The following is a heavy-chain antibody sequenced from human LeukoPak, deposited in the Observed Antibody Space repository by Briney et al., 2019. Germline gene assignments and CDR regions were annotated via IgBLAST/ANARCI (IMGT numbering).Heavy chain of an antibody. Sequence: GASVKVSCKASGYTFTGYYMHWVRQAPGQGLEWMGWINAGNGNTKYSQKFQGRVTITRDTSASTAYMELSSLRSEDTAVYYCARTGVRWLQSDFDYWGQGTLVTVSS. V-gene: IGHV1-3*01. D-gene: IGHD5-24*01. CDR1: GYTFTGYY. J-gene: IGHJ4*02. CDR2: INAGNGNT. CDR3: ARTGVRWLQSDFDY.